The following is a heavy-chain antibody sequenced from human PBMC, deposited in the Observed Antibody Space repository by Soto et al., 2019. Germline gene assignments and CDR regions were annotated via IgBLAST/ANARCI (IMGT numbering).Heavy chain of an antibody. Sequence: QVQLVESGGGAVQPGRSLRLSCATSGFRFRDRGMHWIRQARDKRLEWVASISHDGEYTYYADPVKGRFTVSRDNSKNPLSLQMDSLKTAGTALYHCVRGTATTGTSIPLDQGGRGAQVTVSP. CDR3: VRGTATTGTSIPLDQ. V-gene: IGHV3-30*05. D-gene: IGHD1-7*01. CDR1: GFRFRDRG. CDR2: ISHDGEYT. J-gene: IGHJ4*02.